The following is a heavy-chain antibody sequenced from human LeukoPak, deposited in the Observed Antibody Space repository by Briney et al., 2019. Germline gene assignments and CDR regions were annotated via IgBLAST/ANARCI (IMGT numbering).Heavy chain of an antibody. CDR1: GFTFSVYG. V-gene: IGHV3-30*18. D-gene: IGHD3-22*01. CDR3: AKDWNYYDTSVPFYYYYMEV. CDR2: VSYDGSDK. Sequence: TGGSLRLSCAASGFTFSVYGMHWVRQAPGKGLEWVAVVSYDGSDKYYSGSVEGRFSISRDNSKNTVYLQMSSLRAEDTAVYFCAKDWNYYDTSVPFYYYYMEVWGKGTTVTVSS. J-gene: IGHJ6*03.